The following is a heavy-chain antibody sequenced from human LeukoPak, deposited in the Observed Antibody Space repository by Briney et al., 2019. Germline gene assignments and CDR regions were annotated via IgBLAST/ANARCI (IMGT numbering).Heavy chain of an antibody. D-gene: IGHD2-2*01. J-gene: IGHJ5*02. CDR3: ARENAVVPAARGWFDP. CDR1: GGSISSYY. CDR2: TYYSGST. V-gene: IGHV4-59*01. Sequence: SETLSLTCTVSGGSISSYYWSWIRQPPGKGLEWIGYTYYSGSTNYNPSLKSRVTISVDTSKNQFSLKLSSVTAADTAVYYCARENAVVPAARGWFDPWGQGTLVTVSS.